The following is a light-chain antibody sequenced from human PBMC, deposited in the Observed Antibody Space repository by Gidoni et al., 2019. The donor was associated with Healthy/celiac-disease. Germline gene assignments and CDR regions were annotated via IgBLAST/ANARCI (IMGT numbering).Light chain of an antibody. V-gene: IGKV1-9*01. Sequence: IQLTQSPSSLSASVGDRVTITCRASQGISSYLAWYQQQPGKAPKLLIFAASTLQSGVPSRFSGSGSGTDFTLTISSLQPEDFATYYCQHLNSYPITFGQGTRLEIK. CDR2: AAS. J-gene: IGKJ5*01. CDR1: QGISSY. CDR3: QHLNSYPIT.